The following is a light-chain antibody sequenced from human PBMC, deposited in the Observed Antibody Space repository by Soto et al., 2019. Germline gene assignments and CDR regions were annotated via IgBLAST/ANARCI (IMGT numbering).Light chain of an antibody. V-gene: IGKV3-11*01. CDR3: QQRSNWPLT. CDR1: QSVGSY. Sequence: EIVLTQSPATLSLSPGERATLSCRASQSVGSYLAWYQQKPGQAPRLLIYDASNRATGIPARFSGIGSGTDFTLTISSLDPEDFAVYYCQQRSNWPLTFGGGTKVDIK. CDR2: DAS. J-gene: IGKJ4*01.